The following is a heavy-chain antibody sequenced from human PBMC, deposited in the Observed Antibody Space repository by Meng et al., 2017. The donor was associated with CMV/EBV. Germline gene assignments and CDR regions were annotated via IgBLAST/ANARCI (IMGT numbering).Heavy chain of an antibody. CDR3: AKGSYHDY. J-gene: IGHJ4*02. Sequence: GESLKISCAASGFTFINYWMSWVRQAPGKGLEWVANIKQDGSEKHYVDSVKGRFTISRDNAKNSVFLQMNSLRAEDTALYYCAKGSYHDYWGQGTLVTVSS. CDR1: GFTFINYW. V-gene: IGHV3-7*03. D-gene: IGHD1-26*01. CDR2: IKQDGSEK.